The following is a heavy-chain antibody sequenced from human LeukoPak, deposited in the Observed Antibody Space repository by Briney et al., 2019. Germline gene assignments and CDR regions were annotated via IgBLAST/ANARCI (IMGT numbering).Heavy chain of an antibody. CDR1: GYTFTSYY. D-gene: IGHD5-18*01. V-gene: IGHV1-46*01. CDR3: ARRSYARGTFDY. Sequence: ASVKVSCKASGYTFTSYYMHWVRQAPGQGLEWMRIINPSGGSTSSAQKFQGRVTMTRDTSTSTVYMELSSLRSEDTAVYYCARRSYARGTFDYWGQGTLVTVSS. J-gene: IGHJ4*02. CDR2: INPSGGST.